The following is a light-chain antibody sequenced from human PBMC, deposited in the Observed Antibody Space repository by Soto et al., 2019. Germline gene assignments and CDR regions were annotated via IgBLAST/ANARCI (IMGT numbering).Light chain of an antibody. J-gene: IGKJ4*01. Sequence: DIVMTQSPVSLAVSLGERATINCKSSQSVLYSSNNKNYLAWYQQKPGQPPKLLIYWASIRESGVPDRLSGRGSGTDFTLTISSLQAEDVAVYYCQQYYSSPPTFGGGTKVEIK. V-gene: IGKV4-1*01. CDR2: WAS. CDR3: QQYYSSPPT. CDR1: QSVLYSSNNKNY.